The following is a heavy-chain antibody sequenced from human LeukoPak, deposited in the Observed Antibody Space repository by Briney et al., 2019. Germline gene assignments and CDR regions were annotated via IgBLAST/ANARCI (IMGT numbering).Heavy chain of an antibody. V-gene: IGHV3-7*03. J-gene: IGHJ4*02. Sequence: PGESLRLSCTASGFTFTTYWMSWVRHPPGKGLEWVANIKQDGTEKYYVDSVKGRFTISRDNAKNSLYLQMNSLRAEDTAVYYCARDSWIRGGRWGQGTLATVSS. CDR3: ARDSWIRGGR. CDR2: IKQDGTEK. CDR1: GFTFTTYW. D-gene: IGHD3-10*01.